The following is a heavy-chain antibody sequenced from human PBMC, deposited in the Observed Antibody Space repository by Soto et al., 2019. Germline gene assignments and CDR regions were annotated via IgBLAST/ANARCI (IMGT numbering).Heavy chain of an antibody. CDR3: ARDPDVAGIPYFDY. V-gene: IGHV3-11*01. CDR2: MSSSGSTI. D-gene: IGHD6-19*01. J-gene: IGHJ4*02. Sequence: GGSLRLSCAASGFTFSEYYMSWIRQAPGKGLELVSYMSSSGSTIYYADSVKGRFTISRDNAKNSLYLQMNSLRAEDMAVYYCARDPDVAGIPYFDYWGQGTLVTVSS. CDR1: GFTFSEYY.